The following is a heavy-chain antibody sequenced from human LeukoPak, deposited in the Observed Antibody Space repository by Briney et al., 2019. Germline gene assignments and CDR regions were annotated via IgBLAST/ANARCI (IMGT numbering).Heavy chain of an antibody. CDR1: GGSLSSYY. CDR2: IYYSGST. V-gene: IGHV4-59*01. J-gene: IGHJ6*03. D-gene: IGHD6-13*01. CDR3: ARDRMEGYSSSWTRAYYYMDV. Sequence: SETLSLTCTVSGGSLSSYYLSWVRQPPGKGLEWIGYIYYSGSTNYNPSPKSRVTISVDTSKNHFSLKLSSVTAADTAVYYCARDRMEGYSSSWTRAYYYMDVWGKGTTVTVSS.